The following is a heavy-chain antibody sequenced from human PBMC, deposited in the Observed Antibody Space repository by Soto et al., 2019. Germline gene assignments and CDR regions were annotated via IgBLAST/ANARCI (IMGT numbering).Heavy chain of an antibody. J-gene: IGHJ4*02. D-gene: IGHD3-3*01. Sequence: SVKVSCKASGGTFSRYAISWVGQAPGQGLEWMGGIIPIFGTANYAQKFQGRVTITADESTSTAYMELSSLRSEDTAVYYCARGGYYDFSDYWGQGTLVTVSS. CDR3: ARGGYYDFSDY. CDR1: GGTFSRYA. V-gene: IGHV1-69*13. CDR2: IIPIFGTA.